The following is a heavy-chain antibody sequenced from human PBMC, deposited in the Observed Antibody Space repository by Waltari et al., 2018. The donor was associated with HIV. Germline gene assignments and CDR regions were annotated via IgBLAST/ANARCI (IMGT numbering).Heavy chain of an antibody. CDR2: IFSDDER. V-gene: IGHV2-26*01. Sequence: QVTLKESGPVLVKPPDTLTLTCSVSGFSLNNPRLGVSWIRQPPGKALEWLANIFSDDERAYSTSLKTRLTISKDTSKWQVVLTMTNMDPVDTATYYCARIRPYYDSTGFYDYYYGMDVWGHGTTVTVSS. J-gene: IGHJ6*02. CDR3: ARIRPYYDSTGFYDYYYGMDV. CDR1: GFSLNNPRLG. D-gene: IGHD3-22*01.